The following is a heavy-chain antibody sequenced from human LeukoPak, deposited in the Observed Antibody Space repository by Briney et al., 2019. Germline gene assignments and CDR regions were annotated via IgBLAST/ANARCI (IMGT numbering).Heavy chain of an antibody. Sequence: PGGSLRLSCAASGFTFGTYWMSWVRQAPGKGLEWVANIKQDGSEKYYLDSVKGRFTISRDNAKNSLYLQTNSLRAEDTAVYFCTREAAAGIDYWGQGTLVTVSS. CDR3: TREAAAGIDY. CDR2: IKQDGSEK. V-gene: IGHV3-7*01. CDR1: GFTFGTYW. D-gene: IGHD6-13*01. J-gene: IGHJ4*02.